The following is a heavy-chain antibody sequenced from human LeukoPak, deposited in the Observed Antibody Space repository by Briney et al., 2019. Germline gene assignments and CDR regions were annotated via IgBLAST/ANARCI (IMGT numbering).Heavy chain of an antibody. D-gene: IGHD3-22*01. CDR1: GFTFSSYA. J-gene: IGHJ4*02. CDR3: AREWASYYYDSTHFDY. V-gene: IGHV3-23*01. CDR2: ISGSGGST. Sequence: PGGSLRLSCAASGFTFSSYAMSWVRQAPGKGLEWVSAISGSGGSTYYADSVKGRFTISRDNAKNSLYLQMNSLRAEDTAVYYCAREWASYYYDSTHFDYWGQGTLVTVSS.